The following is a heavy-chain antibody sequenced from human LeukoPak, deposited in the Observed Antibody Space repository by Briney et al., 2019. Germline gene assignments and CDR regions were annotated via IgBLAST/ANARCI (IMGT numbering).Heavy chain of an antibody. D-gene: IGHD2-2*01. CDR3: ARARGYCSSTSCLGHPNWLDP. Sequence: ASVKVSCKASGYTFTGYYMHWVRQAPGQGLEWMGWINPNSGGTNYAQKFQGWVTMTRDTSISTAYMELSRLRSDDTAVYYCARARGYCSSTSCLGHPNWLDPWGQGTLVTVSS. CDR1: GYTFTGYY. V-gene: IGHV1-2*04. J-gene: IGHJ5*02. CDR2: INPNSGGT.